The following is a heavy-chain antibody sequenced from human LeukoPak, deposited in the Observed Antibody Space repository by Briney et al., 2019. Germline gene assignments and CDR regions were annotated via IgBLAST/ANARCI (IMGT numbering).Heavy chain of an antibody. Sequence: GGSLRLSCSASGFTFSSSAMSWVRQAPGKGLERVPAIGTSGDRTFYADSVKGRFTISRDNSKNTLYLQMNSLRAEDTAVYYCARDRPYFDYWGQGTLVTVSS. CDR2: IGTSGDRT. V-gene: IGHV3-23*01. CDR3: ARDRPYFDY. J-gene: IGHJ4*02. CDR1: GFTFSSSA.